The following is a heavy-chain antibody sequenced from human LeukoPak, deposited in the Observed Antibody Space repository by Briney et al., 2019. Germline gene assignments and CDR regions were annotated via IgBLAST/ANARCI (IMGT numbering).Heavy chain of an antibody. J-gene: IGHJ6*02. Sequence: ASVKVSCKASGGTFSSYAISWVRQAPGQGLEWMGGIIPIFGTANYAQKFQGRVTITADESTSTAYMELSSLRSEDTAVYYCARDYYDSGGYYYNGMDVWGQGTTVTVSS. CDR2: IIPIFGTA. CDR1: GGTFSSYA. V-gene: IGHV1-69*13. D-gene: IGHD3-22*01. CDR3: ARDYYDSGGYYYNGMDV.